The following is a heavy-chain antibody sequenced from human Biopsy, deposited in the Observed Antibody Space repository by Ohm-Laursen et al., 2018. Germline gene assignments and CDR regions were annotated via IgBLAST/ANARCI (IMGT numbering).Heavy chain of an antibody. Sequence: SSVKVSCKAPGGTFSNYGVNWVRQAPGQGLEWLGGNIPILGTGNYAQKFQDRVTVAADTSTSTATMELRSLRSDEPAVYYCATKLTGYFHHWGQGTLVIVSS. CDR3: ATKLTGYFHH. J-gene: IGHJ1*01. D-gene: IGHD3-9*01. V-gene: IGHV1-69*06. CDR1: GGTFSNYG. CDR2: NIPILGTG.